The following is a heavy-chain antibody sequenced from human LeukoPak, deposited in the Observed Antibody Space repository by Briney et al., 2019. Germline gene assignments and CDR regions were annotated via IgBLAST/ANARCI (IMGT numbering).Heavy chain of an antibody. Sequence: GGALRPSCAAPGFTLSKYWVSWVRQGPGKGLGWVGNIKEDGSEKYHVDSVKGRFTVSRDNAKNSLYLQMNSLRAEDTAVYYCAKDMYSSEEYYFDYWGQGTLVTVSS. J-gene: IGHJ4*02. CDR1: GFTLSKYW. D-gene: IGHD6-19*01. V-gene: IGHV3-7*01. CDR2: IKEDGSEK. CDR3: AKDMYSSEEYYFDY.